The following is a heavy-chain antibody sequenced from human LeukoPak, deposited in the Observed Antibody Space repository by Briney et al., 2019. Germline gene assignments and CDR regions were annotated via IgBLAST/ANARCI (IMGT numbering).Heavy chain of an antibody. D-gene: IGHD2-21*02. CDR3: ARDGDIDYHFDP. V-gene: IGHV3-7*01. Sequence: PGRSLRLSCAASGFTFSSYWMSWVRQAPGKGLEWVANIKQDGSEKYYVDSVKGRFTISRDNAKNSLYLLMNSLRAEDTAVYYCARDGDIDYHFDPWGQGTLVTVSS. CDR2: IKQDGSEK. CDR1: GFTFSSYW. J-gene: IGHJ5*02.